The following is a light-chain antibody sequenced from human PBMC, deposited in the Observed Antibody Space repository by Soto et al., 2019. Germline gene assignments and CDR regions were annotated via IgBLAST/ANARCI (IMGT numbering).Light chain of an antibody. CDR3: QQYGSSLFT. Sequence: EIVLTQSPGTLSLSPGARATLSCRASQSVSSSYLAWYQQKPGQAPRLLIYGASSRATGIPDRFSGSGFGTDFTLTISRLEPEDFAVYYCQQYGSSLFTFGPGAKVDIK. V-gene: IGKV3-20*01. CDR1: QSVSSSY. CDR2: GAS. J-gene: IGKJ3*01.